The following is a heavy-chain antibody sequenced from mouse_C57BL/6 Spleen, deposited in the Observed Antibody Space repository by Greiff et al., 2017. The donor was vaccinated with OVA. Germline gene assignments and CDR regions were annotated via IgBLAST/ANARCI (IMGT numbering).Heavy chain of an antibody. V-gene: IGHV8-8*01. Sequence: QVTLKESCPGILQPSQTLSLTCSFSGFSLSTFGMGVGWIRQPSGKGLEWLAHIWWDDDKYYNPALKSRLSISKDTSTHQVFLKNANVDTADTATYYCARPIYDGYYWFAYWGQGTLVTVSA. J-gene: IGHJ3*01. D-gene: IGHD2-3*01. CDR3: ARPIYDGYYWFAY. CDR2: IWWDDDK. CDR1: GFSLSTFGMG.